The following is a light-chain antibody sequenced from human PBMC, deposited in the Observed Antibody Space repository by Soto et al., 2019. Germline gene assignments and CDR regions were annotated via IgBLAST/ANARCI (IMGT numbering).Light chain of an antibody. CDR2: GAS. CDR3: QQHSHWPPWT. J-gene: IGKJ1*01. V-gene: IGKV3-11*01. Sequence: PGERATLSCRASENVRTFVDWYQQKPGQAPRLLIYGASNRATGIPARFSGSGSGTDFTLTISNLEPEDFAVYYCQQHSHWPPWTFGQGTRVEIQ. CDR1: ENVRTF.